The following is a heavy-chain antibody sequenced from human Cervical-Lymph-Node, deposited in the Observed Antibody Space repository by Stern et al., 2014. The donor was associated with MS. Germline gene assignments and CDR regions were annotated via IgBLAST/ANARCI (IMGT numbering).Heavy chain of an antibody. CDR1: GFTLSDSG. CDR2: IRGKAHSYAT. CDR3: TRQGPSPLDDFDY. V-gene: IGHV3-73*01. J-gene: IGHJ4*02. Sequence: EMQLVESGGGLVQPGGSLKLSCAASGFTLSDSGIHWVRQASGKGLEWLARIRGKAHSYATVYAAAVRDRFTISRDDAKNTAYLQMNSLKTEDTAVYYCTRQGPSPLDDFDYWGQGTLVTVSS.